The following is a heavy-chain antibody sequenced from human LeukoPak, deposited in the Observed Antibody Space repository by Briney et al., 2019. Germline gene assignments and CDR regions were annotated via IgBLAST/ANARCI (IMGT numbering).Heavy chain of an antibody. CDR2: IYYSGST. Sequence: SETLSLTCTVSGGSMTNSTYYWGWIRQPPGKGLEWIGSIYYSGSTYYNPSFKSRITISVDTSKNQFSLKMSSVTAADTAVYYWARHDSSGFDYWGQGTLVIVSS. J-gene: IGHJ4*02. CDR3: ARHDSSGFDY. D-gene: IGHD6-25*01. V-gene: IGHV4-39*01. CDR1: GGSMTNSTYY.